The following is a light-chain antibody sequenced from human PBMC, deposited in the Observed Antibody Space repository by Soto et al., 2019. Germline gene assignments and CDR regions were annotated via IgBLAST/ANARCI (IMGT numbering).Light chain of an antibody. CDR2: GAS. J-gene: IGKJ1*01. Sequence: EIVLTQSPGTLSLSPGERATLSCRASQSVSNNYLAWYQQQPGQARRLLIYGASNRATGIPDRFSGSGSGTDFTLTISRLEPEDFAVYYCQQYGSSGTFGQGTKVDIK. CDR1: QSVSNNY. V-gene: IGKV3-20*01. CDR3: QQYGSSGT.